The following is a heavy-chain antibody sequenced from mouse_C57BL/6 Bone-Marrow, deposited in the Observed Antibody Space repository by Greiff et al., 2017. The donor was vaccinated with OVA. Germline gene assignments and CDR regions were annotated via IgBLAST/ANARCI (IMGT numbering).Heavy chain of an antibody. V-gene: IGHV5-6*01. Sequence: EVKLMESGGDLVKPGGSLKLSCAASGFTFSSYGMSWVRQTPDKRLEWVATISGGGSYTYYPDSVKGRFTISRDNAKNTLYLQMSSLKSEDTAMYYCARHYYGSSYYWGQGTTLTVSS. CDR3: ARHYYGSSYY. CDR1: GFTFSSYG. J-gene: IGHJ2*01. D-gene: IGHD1-1*01. CDR2: ISGGGSYT.